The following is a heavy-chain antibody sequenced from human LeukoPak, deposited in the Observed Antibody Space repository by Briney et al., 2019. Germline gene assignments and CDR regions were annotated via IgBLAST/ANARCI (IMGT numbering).Heavy chain of an antibody. CDR3: ARDNYDSSGPYYFDY. V-gene: IGHV3-11*04. Sequence: GGSLRLSCTASGFTFIKGWMSWVRQAPGKGLGWVSYISSRGSTIYYADSVKGRFTISRDNARNSLYLQMNSLRAEDTAVYYCARDNYDSSGPYYFDYWGQGTLVTVSS. CDR2: ISSRGSTI. J-gene: IGHJ4*02. CDR1: GFTFIKGW. D-gene: IGHD3-22*01.